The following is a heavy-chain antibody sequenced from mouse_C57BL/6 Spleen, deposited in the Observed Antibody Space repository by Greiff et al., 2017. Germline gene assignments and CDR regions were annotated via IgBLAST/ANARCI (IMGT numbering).Heavy chain of an antibody. Sequence: QVQLQQPGAELVKPGASVKLSCKASGYTFTSYWMHWVKQRPGQGLEWIGMIHPNSGSTNYNEKFKSKATLTVDKSSSTAYMQLSSLTSEDSAVYYCAITKFYYGSSYRDKNFGVWGTGTTVTVSS. CDR1: GYTFTSYW. D-gene: IGHD1-1*01. CDR2: IHPNSGST. V-gene: IGHV1-64*01. J-gene: IGHJ1*03. CDR3: AITKFYYGSSYRDKNFGV.